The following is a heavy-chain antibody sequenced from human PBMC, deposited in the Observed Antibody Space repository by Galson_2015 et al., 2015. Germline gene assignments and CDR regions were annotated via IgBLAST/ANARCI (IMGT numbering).Heavy chain of an antibody. Sequence: SETLSLTCAVYGGSFSGNYWSWIRQPPGKGLEWIGEINHSGSTNYNPSLKSRVTISVDTSKNQFSLKLNSVTAADTAVYYCATELGYCTGGNCYGGWFGPWGQGTLVTVSS. CDR1: GGSFSGNY. CDR3: ATELGYCTGGNCYGGWFGP. CDR2: INHSGST. D-gene: IGHD2-15*01. V-gene: IGHV4-34*01. J-gene: IGHJ5*02.